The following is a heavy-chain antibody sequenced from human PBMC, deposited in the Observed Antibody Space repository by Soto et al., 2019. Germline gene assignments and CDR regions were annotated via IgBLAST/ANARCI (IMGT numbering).Heavy chain of an antibody. CDR3: ARDHSGYSGYDSSYYYYGMDV. CDR1: GDSVSSNSAA. J-gene: IGHJ6*02. D-gene: IGHD5-12*01. CDR2: TYYRSKWYN. V-gene: IGHV6-1*01. Sequence: SQTLSLTCAISGDSVSSNSAAWNWIRQSPSRGLEWLGRTYYRSKWYNDYAVSVKSRITINPDTSKNQFSLQLNSVTPDDTAVYYCARDHSGYSGYDSSYYYYGMDVWGQGTTVTVSS.